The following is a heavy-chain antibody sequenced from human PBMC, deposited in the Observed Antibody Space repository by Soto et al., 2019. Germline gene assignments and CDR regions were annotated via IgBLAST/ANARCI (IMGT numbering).Heavy chain of an antibody. CDR2: INAGNGNT. D-gene: IGHD3-16*01. CDR3: ARAVGGPTSNLDY. J-gene: IGHJ4*02. Sequence: ASVKVSCKASEYTFTSYAMHWVRQAPGQRLEWMGWINAGNGNTKYSQKFQGRVTITRDTSASTAYMELSSLRSEDTAVYYCARAVGGPTSNLDYWGQGTLVTVSS. CDR1: EYTFTSYA. V-gene: IGHV1-3*01.